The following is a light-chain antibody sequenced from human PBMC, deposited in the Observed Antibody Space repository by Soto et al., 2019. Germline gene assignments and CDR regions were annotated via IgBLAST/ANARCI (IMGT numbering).Light chain of an antibody. CDR1: SSNIGSNT. Sequence: QSVLAQPPSASGTPGQRVTISCSGSSSNIGSNTVNWYQQLPGTAPKLLIYSNNQRPSGVPDRFSGSKSGTSASLAISGLQSEDEADYYCSAWDDSLSGPVFGGGTKSPS. J-gene: IGLJ2*01. V-gene: IGLV1-44*01. CDR2: SNN. CDR3: SAWDDSLSGPV.